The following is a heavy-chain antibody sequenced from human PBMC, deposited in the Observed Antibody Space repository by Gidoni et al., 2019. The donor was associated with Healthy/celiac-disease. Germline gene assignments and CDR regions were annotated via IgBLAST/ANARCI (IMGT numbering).Heavy chain of an antibody. D-gene: IGHD3-10*01. CDR2: SSGSGSST. CDR1: GFTFSSYA. V-gene: IGHV3-23*01. Sequence: EVQLLESGGGVVQPGGSLRLSCAASGFTFSSYAMGWVRQAPGKGLEWVSASSGSGSSTYYADSGKGRLTISRDNSKNTLYLQMNSLRAEDTAVYYCAKWDYGSGSFDIWGQGTMVTVSS. CDR3: AKWDYGSGSFDI. J-gene: IGHJ3*02.